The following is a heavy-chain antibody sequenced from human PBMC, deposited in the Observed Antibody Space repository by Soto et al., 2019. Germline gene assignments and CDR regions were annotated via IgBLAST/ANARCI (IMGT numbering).Heavy chain of an antibody. J-gene: IGHJ4*02. CDR3: VSAAKRYFDY. CDR1: GGTYNTFA. V-gene: IGHV1-69*10. CDR2: IIPVLGPA. Sequence: SVKVSCKASGGTYNTFAISWVRQAPGQGLEWMGGIIPVLGPAFYAQKFQGRVTITADKSTTTAYLELTSLRSEDTAVYYCVSAAKRYFDYWGQGTLVTVSS.